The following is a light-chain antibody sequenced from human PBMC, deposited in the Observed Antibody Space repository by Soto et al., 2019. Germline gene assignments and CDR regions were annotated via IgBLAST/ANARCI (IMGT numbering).Light chain of an antibody. CDR1: SSNIGAGYD. Sequence: QSVLTQPPSVSGAPGQRVTISCTGSSSNIGAGYDVHWYQQLPGTAPKLLIYGNSNRPSGVPDRLSGSKSGTPASLAITGLQAEYEADYYCQSYDSSLSVVFGGGTKLTVL. V-gene: IGLV1-40*01. CDR2: GNS. J-gene: IGLJ2*01. CDR3: QSYDSSLSVV.